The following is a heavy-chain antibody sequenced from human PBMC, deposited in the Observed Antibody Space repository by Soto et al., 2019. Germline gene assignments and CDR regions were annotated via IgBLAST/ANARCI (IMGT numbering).Heavy chain of an antibody. CDR1: GGSISSSRYY. CDR3: ARPVAGVAVY. D-gene: IGHD2-15*01. CDR2: IYYSGST. J-gene: IGHJ4*02. V-gene: IGHV4-39*01. Sequence: XATLSLTCTVCGGSISSSRYYGGWIRQPPGKGLEWIGSIYYSGSTYYNPSLKSRVTISVDTSKNQFSPKLSSVTAADTAVYYCARPVAGVAVYWGQRTLVTVSS.